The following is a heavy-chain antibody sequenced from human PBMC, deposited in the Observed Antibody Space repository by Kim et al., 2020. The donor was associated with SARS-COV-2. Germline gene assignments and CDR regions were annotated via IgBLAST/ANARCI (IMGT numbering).Heavy chain of an antibody. J-gene: IGHJ1*01. CDR3: AKSRGSGYILQH. Sequence: GGSLRLSCAASGFTFSSYAMSWVRQAPGKGLEWVSVIYSGGSSTYYADSVKGRFTISRDNSKNTLYLQMNSLRAEDTAVYYCAKSRGSGYILQHWGQGTLVTVSS. CDR1: GFTFSSYA. V-gene: IGHV3-23*03. CDR2: IYSGGSST. D-gene: IGHD3-22*01.